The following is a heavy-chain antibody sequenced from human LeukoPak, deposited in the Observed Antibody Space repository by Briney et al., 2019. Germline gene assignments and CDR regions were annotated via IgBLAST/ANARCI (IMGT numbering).Heavy chain of an antibody. J-gene: IGHJ4*02. CDR1: GFTFSSYG. V-gene: IGHV3-30*02. Sequence: PGGSLRLSCAASGFTFSSYGMHWVRQAPGKGLEWVAFIRYDGSNKYYADSVKGRFTISRDNSKNTLYLQMNSLRAEDTAVYYCVKDDCSSTSCFYIDYWGQGTLVTVSS. CDR2: IRYDGSNK. D-gene: IGHD2-2*01. CDR3: VKDDCSSTSCFYIDY.